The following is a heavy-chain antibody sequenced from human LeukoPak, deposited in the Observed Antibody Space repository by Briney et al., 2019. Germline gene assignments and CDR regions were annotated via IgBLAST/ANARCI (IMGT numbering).Heavy chain of an antibody. Sequence: ASVKASCKTSGYIFTGYYIHWVRQAPGQGLEWMGWINPNTGGTNYAQDFQGRVTMTRDTYVTTAYMELRSLRSDDTAVYFCARERESGRSDAFDFWGQGTMVTVSS. D-gene: IGHD3-10*01. CDR2: INPNTGGT. CDR1: GYIFTGYY. CDR3: ARERESGRSDAFDF. J-gene: IGHJ3*01. V-gene: IGHV1-2*02.